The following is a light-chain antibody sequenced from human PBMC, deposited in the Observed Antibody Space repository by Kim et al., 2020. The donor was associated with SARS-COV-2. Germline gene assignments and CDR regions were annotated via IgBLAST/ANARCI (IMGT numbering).Light chain of an antibody. CDR2: DVN. V-gene: IGLV2-11*03. CDR1: SSDFYVYYY. CDR3: CSFASPHTLRI. Sequence: QSGTISCTVTSSDFYVYYYVSWYQQHPGNAPKLMIYDVNQRPSGVPDRFSGSRSGNTASLTISDLQAEDEADYSCCSFASPHTLRIFGGGTQLTVL. J-gene: IGLJ2*01.